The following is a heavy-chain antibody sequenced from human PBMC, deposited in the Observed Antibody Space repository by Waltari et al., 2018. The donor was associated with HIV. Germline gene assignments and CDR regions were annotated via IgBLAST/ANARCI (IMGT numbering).Heavy chain of an antibody. CDR1: VVSASTTTAA. Sequence: QVQLQQSGPGLVKPAQTLSLTCSIPVVSASTTTAAWNWLRQSPSRGLEWLGRTYYRSKWFSDYSVSLKSRITINPDTSKNQFSLQLNSVTPEDTAVYYCARGNSLVRAFDIWGQGTMVTVSS. V-gene: IGHV6-1*01. J-gene: IGHJ3*02. CDR2: TYYRSKWFS. CDR3: ARGNSLVRAFDI. D-gene: IGHD6-13*01.